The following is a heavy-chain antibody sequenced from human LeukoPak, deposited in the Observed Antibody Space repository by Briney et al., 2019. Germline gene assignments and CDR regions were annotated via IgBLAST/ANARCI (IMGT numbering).Heavy chain of an antibody. J-gene: IGHJ5*02. D-gene: IGHD2-8*02. V-gene: IGHV1-2*02. CDR2: INPNSGAT. Sequence: ASVKVSCKASGYTFSGYYMHWVRQAPGQGLEWMGWINPNSGATKYAQKFQGRVTMTRDTSISTAYMEMSGLTSEDAAIYFCARDRGFCTGTNCRPYFDPWGQGTLVTVSS. CDR3: ARDRGFCTGTNCRPYFDP. CDR1: GYTFSGYY.